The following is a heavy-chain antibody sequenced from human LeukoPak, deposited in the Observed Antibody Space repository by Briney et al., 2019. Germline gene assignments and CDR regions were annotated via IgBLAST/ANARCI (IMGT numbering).Heavy chain of an antibody. CDR1: GGSISSGDYY. CDR3: ARDFYCSSTSCPTDYYYYGMDV. CDR2: SYYSGST. Sequence: PSETLSLTCTVSGGSISSGDYYWSWMGQPPGKGLEWIGYSYYSGSTYYTPHFKSRVTISLDTSKNQFSLKLSSVTAADTAVYYCARDFYCSSTSCPTDYYYYGMDVWGQGTTVTVSS. V-gene: IGHV4-30-4*01. J-gene: IGHJ6*02. D-gene: IGHD2-2*01.